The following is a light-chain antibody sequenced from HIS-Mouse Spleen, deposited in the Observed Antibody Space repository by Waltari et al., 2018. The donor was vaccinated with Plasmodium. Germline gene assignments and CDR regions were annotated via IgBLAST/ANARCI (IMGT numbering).Light chain of an antibody. CDR1: SLPTKY. V-gene: IGLV3-10*01. Sequence: SYELTQPPSVSVSPGQTARITCYGDSLPTKYDYWYQQKSGQAPVLVIYEDSKRPSGIPERFSGSSSGTMATLTISGAQVEDEADYYCYSTDSSGNHRVFGGGTKLTVL. J-gene: IGLJ3*02. CDR2: EDS. CDR3: YSTDSSGNHRV.